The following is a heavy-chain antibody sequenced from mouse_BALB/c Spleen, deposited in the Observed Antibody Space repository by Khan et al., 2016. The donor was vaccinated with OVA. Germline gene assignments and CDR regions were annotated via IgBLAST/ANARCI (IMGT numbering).Heavy chain of an antibody. Sequence: EVQLQESGPGLVKPSQSLPLTCSVTGYSITSGYFWNWIRQFPGNNLEWLGYIRYDGDSNYNPSLKNRISITRDTSKNQFFLKLNSVPPEDTATYYCARGGSSGPAWFAYWGQGTLVTVSA. V-gene: IGHV3-6*02. CDR1: GYSITSGYF. CDR2: IRYDGDS. J-gene: IGHJ3*01. D-gene: IGHD3-1*01. CDR3: ARGGSSGPAWFAY.